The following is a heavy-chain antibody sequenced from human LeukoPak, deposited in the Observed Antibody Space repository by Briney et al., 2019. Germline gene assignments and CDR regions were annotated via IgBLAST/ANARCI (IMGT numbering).Heavy chain of an antibody. Sequence: PAGSLRLSCAASGFTFSSYAMSWVRQAPGKGLEWVSAISGSGGSTYYADSVKGRFTISRDNSKNTLYLQMNSLRAEDTAVYYCAKEGGSFYYYGSGSYLAFDYWGQGTLVTVSS. CDR1: GFTFSSYA. D-gene: IGHD3-10*01. J-gene: IGHJ4*02. CDR2: ISGSGGST. V-gene: IGHV3-23*01. CDR3: AKEGGSFYYYGSGSYLAFDY.